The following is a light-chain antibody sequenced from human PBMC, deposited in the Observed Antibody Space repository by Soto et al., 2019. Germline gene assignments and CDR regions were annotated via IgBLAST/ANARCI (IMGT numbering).Light chain of an antibody. CDR2: EVR. CDR1: SSEVGSYNY. V-gene: IGLV2-14*01. Sequence: QSALTQPASVSGSPGQSITMSCTGTSSEVGSYNYVSWYQQHPGKAPKLMIYEVRNRPSGVSDRFSGSKSGKTASLTIFGLQAEDEADYYCSSYTTSTTQVFGGGTKLTVL. CDR3: SSYTTSTTQV. J-gene: IGLJ2*01.